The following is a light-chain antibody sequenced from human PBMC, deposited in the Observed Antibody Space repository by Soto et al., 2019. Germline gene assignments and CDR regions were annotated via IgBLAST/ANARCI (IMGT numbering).Light chain of an antibody. CDR1: QSVSKY. V-gene: IGKV3-11*01. CDR2: DAS. J-gene: IGKJ4*01. CDR3: QQRSNWPQIT. Sequence: EIVLTQSPATLSLSPWERATLSCRASQSVSKYLAWYQQKPGQAPRLLIHDASNRATGIPARFSGSGSGTDFTLTISSREPEDFGVYYCQQRSNWPQITFGGGTKVEIK.